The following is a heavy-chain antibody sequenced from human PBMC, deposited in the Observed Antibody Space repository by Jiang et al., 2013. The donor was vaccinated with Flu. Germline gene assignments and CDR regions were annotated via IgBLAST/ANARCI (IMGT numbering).Heavy chain of an antibody. Sequence: GLVQPGGSLRLSCAASGFTFSASWIHWVRHAPGKGLLWVSRISDDGTTTNYADSVKGRFTISRDNAKNTVFLQMESLRVEDTAVYYCAAMEKGWGQGTLVTVSS. CDR3: AAMEKG. D-gene: IGHD3-3*01. CDR2: ISDDGTTT. V-gene: IGHV3-74*01. J-gene: IGHJ4*02. CDR1: GFTFSASW.